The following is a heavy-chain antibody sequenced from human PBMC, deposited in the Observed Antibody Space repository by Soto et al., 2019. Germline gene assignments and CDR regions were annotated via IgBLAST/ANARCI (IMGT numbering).Heavy chain of an antibody. CDR3: AKDLSTVTTLGYFDF. J-gene: IGHJ4*02. Sequence: QVQLVESGGGVVQPGRSLRLSCAASGFTFSNYGMHWVRQAPGKGLEWVALISFDESKKYYADSVKGRFTISRDISKNTLYLQRNSLRAEDTAVYYCAKDLSTVTTLGYFDFWGQGTLVTVSS. CDR2: ISFDESKK. CDR1: GFTFSNYG. D-gene: IGHD4-4*01. V-gene: IGHV3-30*18.